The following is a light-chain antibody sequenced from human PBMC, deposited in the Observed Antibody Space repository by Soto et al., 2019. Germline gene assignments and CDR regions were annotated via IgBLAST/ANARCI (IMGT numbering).Light chain of an antibody. CDR3: QQRHVWPIT. Sequence: SVLSRSTGSLSLAPVARENRSCMGSQSVSNNYLAWYQQKPGQAPRLLIYGAYNRATGIPPRFSGSRSGTDFTLPISRLDPEASAVYSCQQRHVWPITCGDGTRR. CDR1: QSVSNNY. CDR2: GAY. V-gene: IGKV3-20*01. J-gene: IGKJ5*01.